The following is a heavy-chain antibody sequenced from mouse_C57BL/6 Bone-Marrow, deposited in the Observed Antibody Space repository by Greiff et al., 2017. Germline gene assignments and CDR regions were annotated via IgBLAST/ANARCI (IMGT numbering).Heavy chain of an antibody. J-gene: IGHJ3*01. CDR2: INPNNGGT. CDR1: GYTFTDYN. CDR3: ARTYYGYGGFAY. Sequence: VQLQQSGPELVKPGASVKMSCKASGYTFTDYNMHWVKQSHGKSLEWIGYINPNNGGTSYNQKFKGKATLTVNKSSSTAYMELRSLTSEDSAVYYCARTYYGYGGFAYWGQGTLVTVSA. D-gene: IGHD2-9*01. V-gene: IGHV1-22*01.